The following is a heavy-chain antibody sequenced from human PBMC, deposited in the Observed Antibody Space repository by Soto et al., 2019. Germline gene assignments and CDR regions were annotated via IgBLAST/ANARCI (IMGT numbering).Heavy chain of an antibody. Sequence: EASVKVSCKASGYTFTSYGISWVRQAPGQGLEWMGWISAYNGNTNYAQKLQGRVTMTTDTSTSTAYMELRSLRSDDTAVYYCARDRVGATDDAFDIWGQGTMVTVSS. CDR3: ARDRVGATDDAFDI. J-gene: IGHJ3*02. CDR1: GYTFTSYG. CDR2: ISAYNGNT. V-gene: IGHV1-18*01. D-gene: IGHD1-26*01.